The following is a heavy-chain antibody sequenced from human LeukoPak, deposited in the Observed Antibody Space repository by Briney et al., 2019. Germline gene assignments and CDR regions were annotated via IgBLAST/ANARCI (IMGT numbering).Heavy chain of an antibody. CDR3: ASRPGRDY. V-gene: IGHV1-8*01. D-gene: IGHD3-10*01. CDR2: MNPNSGNT. CDR1: GYTFTSYD. J-gene: IGHJ4*02. Sequence: ASVKVSCKASGYTFTSYDINWVRQATGQGLEWMGWMNPNSGNTGYAQKFQGRVTITADKSTSTAYMELSSLTSEDTAVYYCASRPGRDYWGQGTLVTVSS.